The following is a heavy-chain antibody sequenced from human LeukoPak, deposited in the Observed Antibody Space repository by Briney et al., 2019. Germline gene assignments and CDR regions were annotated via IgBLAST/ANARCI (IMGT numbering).Heavy chain of an antibody. J-gene: IGHJ4*02. D-gene: IGHD3-10*01. Sequence: SGGSLRLSCAASGFTFSSYAMHWVRQAPGKGLEWVAVISYDGSNKYYADSVKGRSTISRDNSKNTLYLQMNSLRAEDTAVYYCARDWSSRGYFDYWGQGTLVTVSS. CDR1: GFTFSSYA. CDR2: ISYDGSNK. CDR3: ARDWSSRGYFDY. V-gene: IGHV3-30-3*01.